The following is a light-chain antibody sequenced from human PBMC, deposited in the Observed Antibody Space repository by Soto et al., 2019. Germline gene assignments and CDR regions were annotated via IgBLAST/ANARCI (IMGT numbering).Light chain of an antibody. CDR1: SSDVGSYNL. J-gene: IGLJ1*01. Sequence: QSVRTQPASVSGSPGRSITSSCTGTSSDVGSYNLVSWYQHHPGKAPKLMIFEVSKRPSGVSNRFSGSKSGNTASLTISGLQAEDEAEYYCCSYAGTYVFGTGTKVTVL. CDR2: EVS. V-gene: IGLV2-23*02. CDR3: CSYAGTYV.